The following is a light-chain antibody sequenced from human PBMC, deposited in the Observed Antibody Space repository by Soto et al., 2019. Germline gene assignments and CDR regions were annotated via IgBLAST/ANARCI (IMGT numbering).Light chain of an antibody. J-gene: IGKJ5*01. CDR3: QQYAVSPIT. CDR2: AAS. Sequence: SPVTLSLSPGEGATLSCRASQTVSKNYLAWYQQKAGQAPRLVIYAASTRATGIPDRFSGSGAGTDFTLTISRLEPEDFAVFYCQQYAVSPITFGQGTRLEIK. V-gene: IGKV3-20*01. CDR1: QTVSKNY.